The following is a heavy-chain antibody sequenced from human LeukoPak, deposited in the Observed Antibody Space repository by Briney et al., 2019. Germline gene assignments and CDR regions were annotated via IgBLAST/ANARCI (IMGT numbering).Heavy chain of an antibody. D-gene: IGHD1-26*01. V-gene: IGHV3-48*01. CDR3: ARSSGTYLGSDAFDI. CDR1: GFTFSTYS. J-gene: IGHJ3*02. Sequence: GGSLRLSCAASGFTFSTYSMNWVRQAPGKGLEWISYISDSSSFKYYADSVKGRFIISRDNAKNSLYLQMDSLRAEDTAVFYCARSSGTYLGSDAFDIWGQGTMVTVS. CDR2: ISDSSSFK.